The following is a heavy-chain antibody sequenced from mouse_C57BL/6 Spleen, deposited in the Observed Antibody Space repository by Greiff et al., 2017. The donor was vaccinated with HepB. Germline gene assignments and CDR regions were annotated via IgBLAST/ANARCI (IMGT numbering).Heavy chain of an antibody. CDR2: IYPGDGDT. CDR3: ANHYYGSSYGVFAY. V-gene: IGHV1-82*01. J-gene: IGHJ3*01. Sequence: VQLQQSGPELVKPGASVKISCKASGYAFSSSWMNWVKQRPGKGLEWIGRIYPGDGDTNYNGKFKGKATLTADKSSSTAYMQLSSLTSEDSAVYFCANHYYGSSYGVFAYWGQGTLVTVSA. D-gene: IGHD1-1*01. CDR1: GYAFSSSW.